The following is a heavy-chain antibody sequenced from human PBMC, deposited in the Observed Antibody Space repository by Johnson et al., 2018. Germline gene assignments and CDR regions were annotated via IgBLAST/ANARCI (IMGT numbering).Heavy chain of an antibody. D-gene: IGHD3-10*01. CDR2: INHSGST. CDR1: GGSFSGYY. Sequence: QVQLQQLGAGLLKPSETLSLTCAVYGGSFSGYYWSWIRQPPGKGLEWIGEINHSGSTNYNPSLKSRVPISIATSKNQFSLKLSPVTAADTAVYYCARGSGAFDIWGQGTMVTVSS. J-gene: IGHJ3*02. V-gene: IGHV4-34*01. CDR3: ARGSGAFDI.